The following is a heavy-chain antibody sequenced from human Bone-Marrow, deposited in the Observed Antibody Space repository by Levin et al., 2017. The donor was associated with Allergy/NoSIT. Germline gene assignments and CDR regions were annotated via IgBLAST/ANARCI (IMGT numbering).Heavy chain of an antibody. CDR3: ARVLGGGYTYGLDS. Sequence: GVSLRLSCAASGFTVSANYMSWVRQAPAMGLEWVALIYTSGSTYYADSVKGRFTISRDNSKSTLYLQMSRLRAEDTAVYFCARVLGGGYTYGLDSWGQGTLVTVSS. J-gene: IGHJ4*02. CDR1: GFTVSANY. D-gene: IGHD5-18*01. CDR2: IYTSGST. V-gene: IGHV3-53*01.